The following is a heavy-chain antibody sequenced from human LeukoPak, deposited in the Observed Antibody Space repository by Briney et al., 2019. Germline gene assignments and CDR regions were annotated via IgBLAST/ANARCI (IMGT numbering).Heavy chain of an antibody. CDR2: IIPIFGTA. V-gene: IGHV1-69*13. D-gene: IGHD6-13*01. CDR3: ARGGIAASFNYFDY. Sequence: SVKVSCKTPGSTFFTYTLNWVRQAPGQGLEWMGGIIPIFGTANYAQKFQGRVTITADESTSTAYMELSSLRSEDTAVFYCARGGIAASFNYFDYWGQGTLVTVSS. J-gene: IGHJ4*02. CDR1: GSTFFTYT.